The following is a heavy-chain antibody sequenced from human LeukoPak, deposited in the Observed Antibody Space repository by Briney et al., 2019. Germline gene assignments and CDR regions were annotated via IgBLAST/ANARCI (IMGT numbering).Heavy chain of an antibody. J-gene: IGHJ4*02. CDR3: ARSGGWYGRDYFDY. V-gene: IGHV3-30-3*01. D-gene: IGHD6-19*01. CDR2: ISYDGGNK. CDR1: GFTFSSYA. Sequence: SGGSLRLSCAASGFTFSSYAMHWVRQAPGKGLEWVAVISYDGGNKYYADSVKGRFTISRDNSKNTLYLQMNSLRAEDTAVYYCARSGGWYGRDYFDYWGQGTLVTVSS.